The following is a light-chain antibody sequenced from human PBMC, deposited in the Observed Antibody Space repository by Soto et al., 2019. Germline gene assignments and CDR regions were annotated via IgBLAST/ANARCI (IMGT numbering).Light chain of an antibody. J-gene: IGKJ3*01. CDR2: SAS. CDR1: QNIDKS. V-gene: IGKV1-39*01. CDR3: QQSHTSPFA. Sequence: DIQMTQSPSSLSATVGDRVTLTCRASQNIDKSLNWYQQKPGKAPKVLIYSASRLESGVPSSFSASGSGTDFALTIANLQSDDFAMYFCQQSHTSPFAFGPGTRVDL.